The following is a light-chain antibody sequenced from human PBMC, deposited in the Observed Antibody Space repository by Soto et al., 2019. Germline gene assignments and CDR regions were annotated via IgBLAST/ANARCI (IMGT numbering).Light chain of an antibody. CDR3: LQHTNFPLT. V-gene: IGKV1-17*03. CDR2: DAS. CDR1: QGISNH. Sequence: DIQMTQSPSAMSASVGDRVTITCRASQGISNHLVWFQQRPGKVPKRLIYDASSLQTGVPSRFSVSGSGTDFALTISSLQTEDFATYYCLQHTNFPLTFGQGTLLEAK. J-gene: IGKJ5*01.